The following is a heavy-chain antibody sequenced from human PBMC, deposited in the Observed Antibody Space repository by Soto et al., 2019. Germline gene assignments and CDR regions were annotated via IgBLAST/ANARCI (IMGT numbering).Heavy chain of an antibody. CDR2: VYNSGST. V-gene: IGHV4-59*01. CDR3: ARYRREAVAGYTLDN. J-gene: IGHJ4*02. CDR1: GCSISSNY. D-gene: IGHD6-13*01. Sequence: TLSLTCTVTGCSISSNYWTWIRQPPGKGLEWMGYVYNSGSTNYNPSLKSRVTISEDTSKSQFSLKVNSMTAADTAVYYCARYRREAVAGYTLDNWGQGILVTVSS.